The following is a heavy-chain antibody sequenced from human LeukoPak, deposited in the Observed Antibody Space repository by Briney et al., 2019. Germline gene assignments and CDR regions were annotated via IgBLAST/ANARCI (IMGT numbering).Heavy chain of an antibody. V-gene: IGHV3-30*01. D-gene: IGHD3-22*01. CDR1: GFTFSSYA. J-gene: IGHJ4*02. CDR2: ISHDGSNK. Sequence: PGRSLRLSCAASGFTFSSYAMHWVRQAPGKGLEWVAVISHDGSNKYYADSVKGRFTISRDNSKNTLYLQMNSLRAEDTAVYYFARDSMIVVALGVLDYWGQGTLVTVSS. CDR3: ARDSMIVVALGVLDY.